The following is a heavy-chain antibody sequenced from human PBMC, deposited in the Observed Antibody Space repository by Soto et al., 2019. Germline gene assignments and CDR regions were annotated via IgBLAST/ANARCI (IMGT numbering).Heavy chain of an antibody. D-gene: IGHD4-17*01. CDR2: IIPIFGTA. Sequence: QVQLVQSGAEVKKPGSSVKVSCKASGVTFSSYAISWVRQAPGQGLEWMGGIIPIFGTANYAQKFQGRVTITADESTSTGYMELSSLRSEDTAVYYCARNEGDYGGYYYYGMDVWGQGTTVTVCS. V-gene: IGHV1-69*01. J-gene: IGHJ6*02. CDR3: ARNEGDYGGYYYYGMDV. CDR1: GVTFSSYA.